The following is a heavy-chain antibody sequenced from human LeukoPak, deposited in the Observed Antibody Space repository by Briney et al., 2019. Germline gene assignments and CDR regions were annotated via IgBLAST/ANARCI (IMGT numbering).Heavy chain of an antibody. CDR3: GRGNYYYYMDV. CDR1: GFTVSRDY. CDR2: IYSGGST. Sequence: GGSLRLSCAASGFTVSRDYMNWVRQAPGKGLEWVSVIYSGGSTTYADSVKGRFAISRDNSKNTLYLQMNSLRAEDTAVYYCGRGNYYYYMDVWGKGTTVTVSS. J-gene: IGHJ6*03. V-gene: IGHV3-66*01.